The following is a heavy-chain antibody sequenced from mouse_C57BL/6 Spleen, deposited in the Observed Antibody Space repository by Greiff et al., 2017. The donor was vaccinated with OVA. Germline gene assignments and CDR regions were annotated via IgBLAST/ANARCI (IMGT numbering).Heavy chain of an antibody. Sequence: QVQLQQSGAELVRPGTSVKVSCKASGYAFTNYLIEWVKQRPGPGLEWIGVINPGSGGTNYNEKFKGKATLTADKSSSTAYMQLSSLTSEDSAVYFCARSTDYEYDGYFDVWGTGTTVTVSS. CDR2: INPGSGGT. V-gene: IGHV1-54*01. CDR1: GYAFTNYL. D-gene: IGHD2-4*01. CDR3: ARSTDYEYDGYFDV. J-gene: IGHJ1*03.